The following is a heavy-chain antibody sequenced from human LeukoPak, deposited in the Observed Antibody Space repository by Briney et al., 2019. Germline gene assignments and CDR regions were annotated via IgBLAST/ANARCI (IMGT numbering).Heavy chain of an antibody. CDR3: ARGKDYYGSGSYFPPDGDY. D-gene: IGHD3-10*01. V-gene: IGHV1-2*02. J-gene: IGHJ4*02. CDR2: INPNSGGT. CDR1: GYTFTGYY. Sequence: EASVKVSCKASGYTFTGYYMHWVRQAPGQGLEWMGWINPNSGGTNYAQKFQGRVTMTRDTSISTAYMELSSLRSEDTAVYYCARGKDYYGSGSYFPPDGDYWGQGTLVTVSS.